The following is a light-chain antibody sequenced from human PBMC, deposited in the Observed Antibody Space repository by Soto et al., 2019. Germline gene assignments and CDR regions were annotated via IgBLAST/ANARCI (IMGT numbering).Light chain of an antibody. V-gene: IGLV1-47*01. J-gene: IGLJ1*01. Sequence: VLTQPPSASGTPGQRVTISCSGSSSNIGSNYVYWYQQLPGTAPKLLIYRNNQRPSGVPDRFSGSKSGTSASLAISGLRSEDEANYYCAAWDESLSGHVFGTGTKVTVL. CDR1: SSNIGSNY. CDR2: RNN. CDR3: AAWDESLSGHV.